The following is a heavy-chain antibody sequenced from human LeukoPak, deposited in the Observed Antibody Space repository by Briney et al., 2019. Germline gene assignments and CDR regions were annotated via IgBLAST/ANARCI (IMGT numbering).Heavy chain of an antibody. Sequence: SGGSLRLSCAASGFTFTNAWMSWVRQAPGKGLEWVGRTRSKANSYTTEYAASVKGRFTISRDDSKNSLYLQMNSLKTEDTAVYYCASLGFGGGYWGQGTLVTVSS. J-gene: IGHJ4*02. CDR2: TRSKANSYTT. V-gene: IGHV3-72*01. D-gene: IGHD3-16*01. CDR1: GFTFTNAW. CDR3: ASLGFGGGY.